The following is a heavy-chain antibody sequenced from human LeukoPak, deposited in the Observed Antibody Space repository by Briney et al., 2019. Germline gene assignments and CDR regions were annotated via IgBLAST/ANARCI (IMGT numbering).Heavy chain of an antibody. Sequence: GGSLRLSCAASGFTFSDYYMSWIRQAPGKGLEWVSYISSSSSYTNYAGSVKGRFTISRDNAKNSLYLQMNSLRAEDTAVYYCARDRITMVRGVIEGHWFDPWGQGTLVTVPS. CDR2: ISSSSSYT. CDR1: GFTFSDYY. D-gene: IGHD3-10*01. V-gene: IGHV3-11*06. CDR3: ARDRITMVRGVIEGHWFDP. J-gene: IGHJ5*02.